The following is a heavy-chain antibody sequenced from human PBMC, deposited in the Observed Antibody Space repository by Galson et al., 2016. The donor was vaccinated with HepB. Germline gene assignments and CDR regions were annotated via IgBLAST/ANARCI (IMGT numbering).Heavy chain of an antibody. Sequence: SLRLSCAASGFTFSTYYMTWVRQPPGKGLEWVAGIKQDGSEKYYVDSVKGRFTISRDNAKNSLYVQMDSLRAEETAVYFCARERFCRSATCYVGDACHIGGQGTMVTVSS. CDR3: ARERFCRSATCYVGDACHI. D-gene: IGHD2-2*01. CDR1: GFTFSTYY. V-gene: IGHV3-7*05. CDR2: IKQDGSEK. J-gene: IGHJ3*02.